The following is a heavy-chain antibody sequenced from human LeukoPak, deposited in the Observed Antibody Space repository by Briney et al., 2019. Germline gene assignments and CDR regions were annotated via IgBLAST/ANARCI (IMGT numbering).Heavy chain of an antibody. CDR1: GFTFSNYD. CDR2: ISSSGSSI. J-gene: IGHJ4*02. Sequence: GGSLRLSCAASGFTFSNYDMNWVRQAPGKGLEWVSYISSSGSSIYYADSVKGRFTISRDNGKNSLYLQMNSLRAEDTAVYYCAAVGRSSRPGYWGQGTLVTVSS. D-gene: IGHD6-19*01. CDR3: AAVGRSSRPGY. V-gene: IGHV3-48*03.